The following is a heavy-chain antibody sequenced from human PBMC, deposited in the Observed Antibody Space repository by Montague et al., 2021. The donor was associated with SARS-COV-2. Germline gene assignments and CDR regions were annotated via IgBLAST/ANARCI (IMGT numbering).Heavy chain of an antibody. CDR2: IYYSGST. D-gene: IGHD3-22*01. CDR3: ARDHWDNYDSSGWRFDP. CDR1: GYSISSSNW. J-gene: IGHJ5*02. V-gene: IGHV4-28*03. Sequence: SETLSLTCAVSGYSISSSNWWGWIRQPPGKGLEWIGYIYYSGSTYYNPSLKSRVTMSVDTSKNQFSLKLSSVTAVDTAVYYCARDHWDNYDSSGWRFDPWGQGTLVTVSS.